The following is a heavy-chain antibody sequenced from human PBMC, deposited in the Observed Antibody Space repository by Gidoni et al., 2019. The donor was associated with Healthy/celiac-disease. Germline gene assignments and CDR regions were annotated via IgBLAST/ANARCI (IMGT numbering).Heavy chain of an antibody. CDR2: IIPIFGTA. V-gene: IGHV1-69*01. Sequence: QVQLVQSGAEVKKPGSSVKVSCKASAGTFSSYAISWVRQAPGQGLEWMGGIIPIFGTANYAQKFQGRVTITADESTSTAYMELSSLRSEDTAVYYCARDLIDGSAAMGVWFDPWGQGTLVTVSS. J-gene: IGHJ5*02. CDR3: ARDLIDGSAAMGVWFDP. CDR1: AGTFSSYA. D-gene: IGHD5-18*01.